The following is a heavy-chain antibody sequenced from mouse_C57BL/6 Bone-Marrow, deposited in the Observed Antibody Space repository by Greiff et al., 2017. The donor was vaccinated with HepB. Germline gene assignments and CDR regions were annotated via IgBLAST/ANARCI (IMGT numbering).Heavy chain of an antibody. J-gene: IGHJ4*01. V-gene: IGHV1-80*01. D-gene: IGHD2-1*01. Sequence: QVQLQQSGAELVKPGASVKISCKASGYAFSSYWMNWVKQRPGKGLEWIGQIYPGDGDTNYNGKFKGNATLTADKSSSTAYMQLSSLTSEDSAVYFCARKGLYYGNYDYAMDYWGQGTSVTVSS. CDR3: ARKGLYYGNYDYAMDY. CDR1: GYAFSSYW. CDR2: IYPGDGDT.